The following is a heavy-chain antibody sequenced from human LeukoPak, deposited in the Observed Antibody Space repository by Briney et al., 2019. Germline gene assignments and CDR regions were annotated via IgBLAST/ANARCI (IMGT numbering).Heavy chain of an antibody. CDR1: GGSISSYY. D-gene: IGHD2-2*01. CDR2: IYTSGST. CDR3: ARDGCSSTSCYVFDY. V-gene: IGHV4-4*07. J-gene: IGHJ4*02. Sequence: SETLSLTCTVSGGSISSYYWSWIRQPAGKGLEWIGRIYTSGSTNYNPPLKSRVTMSVDTSKNQFSLKLSSVTAADTAVYYCARDGCSSTSCYVFDYWGQGTLVTVSS.